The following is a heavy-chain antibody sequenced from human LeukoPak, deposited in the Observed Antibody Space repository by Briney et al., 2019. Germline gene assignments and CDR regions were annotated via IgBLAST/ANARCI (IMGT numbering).Heavy chain of an antibody. D-gene: IGHD6-19*01. CDR3: ARVVKYRSGPLTDLLPYYFDY. CDR1: GYTFTGYY. J-gene: IGHJ4*02. Sequence: ASVKVSCKASGYTFTGYYMHWVRQAPGQGLEWMGWINPNSGGTNYAQKFQGRVTITRDTSASTAYMELSSLRSEDMAVYYCARVVKYRSGPLTDLLPYYFDYWGQGTLVTVSS. CDR2: INPNSGGT. V-gene: IGHV1-2*02.